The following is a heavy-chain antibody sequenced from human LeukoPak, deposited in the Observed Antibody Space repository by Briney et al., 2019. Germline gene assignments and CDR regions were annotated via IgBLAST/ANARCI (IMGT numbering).Heavy chain of an antibody. D-gene: IGHD3-22*01. Sequence: GGSLRLSRAASGFTFDDYAMHWVRQAPGKGLEWVSGISWNSGSIGYADSVKGRFTISRDNAKNSLYLQMNSLRAEDTALYYCAKDMNYYDSSGYFDYWGQGTLVTVSS. CDR1: GFTFDDYA. V-gene: IGHV3-9*01. J-gene: IGHJ4*02. CDR3: AKDMNYYDSSGYFDY. CDR2: ISWNSGSI.